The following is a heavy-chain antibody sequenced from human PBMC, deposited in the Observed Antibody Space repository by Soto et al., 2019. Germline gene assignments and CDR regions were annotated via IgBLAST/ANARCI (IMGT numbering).Heavy chain of an antibody. CDR3: ARAQFSSWPYFDY. CDR2: ISYDGSNK. CDR1: GFTFSSYA. Sequence: LRLSCAASGFTFSSYAMHWVRQAPGKGLEWVAVISYDGSNKYYADSVKGRFTISRDNSKNTLYLQMNSLRAEDTAVYYCARAQFSSWPYFDYWGQGTLVTVSS. J-gene: IGHJ4*02. D-gene: IGHD6-13*01. V-gene: IGHV3-30-3*01.